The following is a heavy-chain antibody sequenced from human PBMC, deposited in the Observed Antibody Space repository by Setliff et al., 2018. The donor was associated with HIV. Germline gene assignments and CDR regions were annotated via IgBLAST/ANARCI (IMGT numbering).Heavy chain of an antibody. CDR2: IYYSGST. V-gene: IGHV4-34*01. D-gene: IGHD3-10*01. CDR3: ARGAPYGSGRHRWNS. CDR1: GTSFSDYY. Sequence: SETLSLTCAVYGTSFSDYYWTWIRQPPGKGLEWIGSIYYSGSTYYNPSLTSRVTISVDTSKNKFSLRLTSVTAADTALYYCARGAPYGSGRHRWNSWGQGTLVTVSS. J-gene: IGHJ4*02.